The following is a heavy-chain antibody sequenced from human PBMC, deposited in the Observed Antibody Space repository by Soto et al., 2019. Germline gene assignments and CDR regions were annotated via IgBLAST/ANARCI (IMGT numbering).Heavy chain of an antibody. CDR2: ISSFSNYM. D-gene: IGHD6-13*01. J-gene: IGHJ6*03. CDR1: GGTFDAYG. Sequence: GGSLRLCCAVSGGTFDAYGGSWIRQAKGKGREQVSSISSFSNYMYYTDSVKGRFTISRDNARNSLYLQMNRLRAEDTAVYYCARAGGYSRISQHKRAYDMDVWGQGTTVTVSS. V-gene: IGHV3-21*01. CDR3: ARAGGYSRISQHKRAYDMDV.